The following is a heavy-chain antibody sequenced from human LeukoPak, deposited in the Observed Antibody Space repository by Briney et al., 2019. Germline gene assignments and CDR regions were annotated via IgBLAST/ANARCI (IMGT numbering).Heavy chain of an antibody. CDR2: INPNSGGT. Sequence: ASVKVSCKASGYTFTGYYMHWVRQAPGQGLEWMGWINPNSGGTNYAQKFQGRVTMTRDTSISTAYMEPSRLRSDDTAVYYCARDVLHRIHYDSSAYYPGSSYWGQGTLVTVSS. CDR1: GYTFTGYY. CDR3: ARDVLHRIHYDSSAYYPGSSY. J-gene: IGHJ4*02. V-gene: IGHV1-2*02. D-gene: IGHD3-22*01.